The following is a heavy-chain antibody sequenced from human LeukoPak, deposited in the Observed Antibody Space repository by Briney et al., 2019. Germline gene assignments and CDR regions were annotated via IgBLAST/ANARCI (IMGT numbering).Heavy chain of an antibody. CDR1: GGSLNGYY. J-gene: IGHJ6*03. Sequence: SETLSLACAVYGGSLNGYYWSWIRQPAGKGLEWIGRIYTSGSTNYNPSLKSRVTMSVDTSKNQFSLKLSSVTAADTAVYYCARASVTSPDYYYMDVWGKGTTVTVSS. CDR2: IYTSGST. V-gene: IGHV4-59*10. CDR3: ARASVTSPDYYYMDV. D-gene: IGHD4-11*01.